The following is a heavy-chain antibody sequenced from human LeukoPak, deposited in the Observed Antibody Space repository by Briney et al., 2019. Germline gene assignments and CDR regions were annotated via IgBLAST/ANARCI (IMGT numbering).Heavy chain of an antibody. V-gene: IGHV4-61*02. J-gene: IGHJ4*02. CDR1: GGSISSGSYY. CDR2: IYTSGST. Sequence: SETLSLTCTVSGGSISSGSYYWSWIRQPAGKGLEWIGRIYTSGSTNYNPSLKSRVTISVDTSKNQFSLKLSSVTAADTAVYYCARDARYSGSYYFDCWGQGTLVTVSS. CDR3: ARDARYSGSYYFDC. D-gene: IGHD1-26*01.